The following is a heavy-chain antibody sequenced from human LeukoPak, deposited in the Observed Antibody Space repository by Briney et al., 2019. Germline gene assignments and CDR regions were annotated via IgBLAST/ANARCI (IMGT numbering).Heavy chain of an antibody. CDR2: IYYSGST. CDR1: VGSTSSYY. CDR3: ARDPGGSGWYGMDV. Sequence: SETLSLTCSVSVGSTSSYYWSWIRQPPGKGLEWIGYIYYSGSTNYNPSLKSRVTISVDTSKNQFSLKLISVTAADTAVYYCARDPGGSGWYGMDVWGQGTTVTVSS. J-gene: IGHJ6*02. D-gene: IGHD6-25*01. V-gene: IGHV4-59*01.